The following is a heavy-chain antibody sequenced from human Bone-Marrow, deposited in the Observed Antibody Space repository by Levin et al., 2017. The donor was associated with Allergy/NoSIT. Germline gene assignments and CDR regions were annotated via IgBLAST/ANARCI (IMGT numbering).Heavy chain of an antibody. CDR2: ISYDGSNK. CDR3: AKGGDTYGDPLDY. V-gene: IGHV3-30*18. Sequence: GESLKISCAASGFTFSSYGMHWVRQAPGKGLEWLAVISYDGSNKYYADSVKGRFTISRDNSKNTLYLQMNSLRAEDTAVYYCAKGGDTYGDPLDYWGQGTLVTVSS. J-gene: IGHJ4*02. D-gene: IGHD4-17*01. CDR1: GFTFSSYG.